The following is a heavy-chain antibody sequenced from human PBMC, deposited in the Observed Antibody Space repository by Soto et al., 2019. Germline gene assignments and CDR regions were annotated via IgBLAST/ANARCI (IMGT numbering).Heavy chain of an antibody. Sequence: ASVKVSCKASGYTFTSYGISWVRQAPGQGLEWMGWISAYNGNTNYAQKLQGRVTMTTDTSTSTAYMELRSLRSDDTAVYYCARDRFPMVRGVTLPFDYWGQGTLVTVSS. D-gene: IGHD3-10*01. CDR2: ISAYNGNT. V-gene: IGHV1-18*01. CDR3: ARDRFPMVRGVTLPFDY. CDR1: GYTFTSYG. J-gene: IGHJ4*02.